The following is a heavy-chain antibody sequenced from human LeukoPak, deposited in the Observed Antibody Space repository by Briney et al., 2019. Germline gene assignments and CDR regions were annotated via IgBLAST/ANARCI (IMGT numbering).Heavy chain of an antibody. J-gene: IGHJ6*02. V-gene: IGHV3-30*04. D-gene: IGHD2-15*01. CDR3: ARDRGYCSGGSCPPGYYYYGMDV. Sequence: GGSLRLSCAASGFTFSSYAMHWVRQAPGKGLEWVAVISYDGSKKYYADSVKGRFTISRDNSKNTLYLQMNSLRAEDTAVYYCARDRGYCSGGSCPPGYYYYGMDVWGQGTTVTVSS. CDR2: ISYDGSKK. CDR1: GFTFSSYA.